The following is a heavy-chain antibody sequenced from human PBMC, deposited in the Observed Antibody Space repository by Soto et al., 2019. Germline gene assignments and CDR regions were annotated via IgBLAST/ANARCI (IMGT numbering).Heavy chain of an antibody. CDR3: ARGGLLPDY. D-gene: IGHD6-19*01. CDR2: ISHSGST. V-gene: IGHV4-30-2*01. CDR1: GGSINSGGYS. Sequence: QLQLQESGSGLVKPSQTLSLTCAVSGGSINSGGYSWSWIRQPPGKGLEWIGYISHSGSTYSNPSLKSRVTISVDRSKNQFSLKLRTVIAADTAVYYCARGGLLPDYWGLGTLVTVSS. J-gene: IGHJ4*02.